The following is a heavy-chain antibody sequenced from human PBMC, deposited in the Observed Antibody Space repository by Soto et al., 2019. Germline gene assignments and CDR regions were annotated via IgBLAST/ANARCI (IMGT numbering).Heavy chain of an antibody. D-gene: IGHD6-13*01. CDR3: ARLGPAAAVPTWFDP. V-gene: IGHV5-51*01. CDR1: GYSFTSYW. J-gene: IGHJ5*02. CDR2: IYPGDSDT. Sequence: GESLKISCKGSGYSFTSYWIGWVRQMPGKGLEWMGIIYPGDSDTRYSPSFQGQVTISADKSISTAYLQWSSLKASDTAMYYCARLGPAAAVPTWFDPWGQGTLVTVSS.